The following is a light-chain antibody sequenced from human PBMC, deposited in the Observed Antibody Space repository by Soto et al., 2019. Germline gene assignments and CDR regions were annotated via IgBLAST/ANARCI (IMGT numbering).Light chain of an antibody. V-gene: IGKV2-30*01. CDR3: MQGTHWPPYT. CDR2: EVS. CDR1: HSLVYNNGDTY. Sequence: DVVMTQSPLSLPVTLGQPASISCRSSHSLVYNNGDTYLSWFHQRPGQSPRRLIYEVSNRDSGVTDRFSGSGSGTDFTLKISRVEAEDVGVYYCMQGTHWPPYTFGQGTKLEIK. J-gene: IGKJ2*01.